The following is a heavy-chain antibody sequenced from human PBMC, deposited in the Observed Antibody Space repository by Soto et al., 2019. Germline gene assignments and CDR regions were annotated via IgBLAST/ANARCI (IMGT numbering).Heavy chain of an antibody. Sequence: GSLRLSCAASGFTFSSYGMHWVRQAPGKGLAWVAVISYDGSNKYYADSVKGRFTISRDNSKNTLYLQMNSLRAEDTAVYYCAKDYDILTGYYKYYYYYGMDVWGQGTTVTVSS. CDR1: GFTFSSYG. J-gene: IGHJ6*02. D-gene: IGHD3-9*01. CDR2: ISYDGSNK. CDR3: AKDYDILTGYYKYYYYYGMDV. V-gene: IGHV3-30*18.